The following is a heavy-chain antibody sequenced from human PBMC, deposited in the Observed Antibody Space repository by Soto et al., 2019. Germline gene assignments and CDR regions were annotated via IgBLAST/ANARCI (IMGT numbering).Heavy chain of an antibody. D-gene: IGHD2-8*02. CDR2: VDWDDYK. V-gene: IGHV2-70*12. Sequence: SGPTLVNPAETLTLTCTLSGFSLITTGMCVTCLRQAPGKTLEWLGTVDWDDYKYYNPGLKPRLTIARDTSKNEVVLTMTNMDPVDTGTYFCAGMRAAGVYYYYGMDVWGPGATVTVSS. CDR3: AGMRAAGVYYYYGMDV. CDR1: GFSLITTGMC. J-gene: IGHJ6*02.